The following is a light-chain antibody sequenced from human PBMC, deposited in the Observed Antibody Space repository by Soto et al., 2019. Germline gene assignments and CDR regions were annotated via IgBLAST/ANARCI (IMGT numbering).Light chain of an antibody. CDR3: QQYGNSPPWT. CDR2: GAS. Sequence: DIVLTQSPVTLSLSPGERATLSCRAGQSVSRTFLAWYQHKPGQAPRLIIYGASNRATGIPDRFGGSGSGTDFTLTISRLEPEDFAVYYCQQYGNSPPWTFGQGTKVDIK. V-gene: IGKV3-20*01. CDR1: QSVSRTF. J-gene: IGKJ1*01.